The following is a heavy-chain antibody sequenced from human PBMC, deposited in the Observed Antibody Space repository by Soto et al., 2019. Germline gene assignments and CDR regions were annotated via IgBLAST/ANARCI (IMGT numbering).Heavy chain of an antibody. CDR3: ARELPIAAAGTSAFDI. J-gene: IGHJ3*02. CDR2: SGTAGDT. V-gene: IGHV3-13*01. CDR1: GFTFSSYD. D-gene: IGHD6-13*01. Sequence: EVQLVESGGGLVQPGGSLRLSCAASGFTFSSYDMHWVRQATGKGLEWVSASGTAGDTYYPGSVKGRFTISRENAKNSLYLQMNSLGAEDTAVYYCARELPIAAAGTSAFDIWGQGTMVTVSS.